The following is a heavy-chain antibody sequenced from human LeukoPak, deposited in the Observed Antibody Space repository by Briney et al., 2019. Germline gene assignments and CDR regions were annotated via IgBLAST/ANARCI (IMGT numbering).Heavy chain of an antibody. V-gene: IGHV3-30*18. J-gene: IGHJ4*02. CDR1: GFTFSSYG. CDR3: AKGVPGTVVVVVAATDLFDY. Sequence: GRSLRLSCAASGFTFSSYGMHWVRQAPGKGLEWVAVISYDGSNKYYADSVKGRFTISRDNSKYTLYLQMNSLRAEDTAVYYCAKGVPGTVVVVVAATDLFDYWGQGTLVTVSS. D-gene: IGHD2-15*01. CDR2: ISYDGSNK.